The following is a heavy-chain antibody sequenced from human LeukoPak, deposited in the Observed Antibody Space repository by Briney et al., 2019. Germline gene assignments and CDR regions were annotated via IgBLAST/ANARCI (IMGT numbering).Heavy chain of an antibody. CDR3: ARCFNSGAREIIISLGGMDV. CDR1: GGSISTYY. J-gene: IGHJ6*02. Sequence: SETLSLTCNVSGGSISTYYWSWIRQSPGKGLEWIGYIYYSGSTNYNPSLRSRVTMSVDTSKNQFSLKLSSVTAADTAVYYCARCFNSGAREIIISLGGMDVWGQGTTVTVSS. V-gene: IGHV4-59*01. CDR2: IYYSGST. D-gene: IGHD3-10*01.